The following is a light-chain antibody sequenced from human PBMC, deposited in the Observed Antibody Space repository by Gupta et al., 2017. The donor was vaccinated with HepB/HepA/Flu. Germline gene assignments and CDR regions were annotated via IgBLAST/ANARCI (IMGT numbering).Light chain of an antibody. Sequence: QSALTQPASVSGAPGQSITISCPGTSSDVGGYNYVSWYQQHPGKAPKLMIYDVSNRPSGVSNRFSGSKSGNTASLTISGLQAEDEADYYCSSYTSSSTLIFGEGTKLTVL. V-gene: IGLV2-14*03. CDR2: DVS. CDR3: SSYTSSSTLI. J-gene: IGLJ2*01. CDR1: SSDVGGYNY.